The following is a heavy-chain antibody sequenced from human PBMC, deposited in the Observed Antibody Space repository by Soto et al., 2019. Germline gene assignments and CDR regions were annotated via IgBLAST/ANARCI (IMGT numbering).Heavy chain of an antibody. CDR1: GGTFSSYA. CDR3: ASALDDYSKYQYYLDY. V-gene: IGHV1-69*13. CDR2: IIPIFGTA. J-gene: IGHJ4*02. Sequence: SVKVSCKASGGTFSSYAISWVRQAPGQGLEWMGGIIPIFGTANYAQKFQGRVTITADESTSTAYMELSSLRSEDTDVYYCASALDDYSKYQYYLDYWGQGPLVTIYS. D-gene: IGHD4-4*01.